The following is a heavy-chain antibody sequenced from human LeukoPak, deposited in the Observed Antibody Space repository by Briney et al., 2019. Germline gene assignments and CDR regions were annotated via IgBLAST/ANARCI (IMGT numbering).Heavy chain of an antibody. J-gene: IGHJ3*02. CDR1: DSSLSRVGYD. V-gene: IGHV4-31*02. Sequence: TGTGTDSSLSRVGYDWRWIRQHPGKGLEWIGYIYYSGSTYYNPSLKSRVTISVDTSKDQFSLKLSSVTAADTAVYYCARDSTIFGVVRAFDIWGQGTMVTVSS. D-gene: IGHD3-3*01. CDR3: ARDSTIFGVVRAFDI. CDR2: IYYSGST.